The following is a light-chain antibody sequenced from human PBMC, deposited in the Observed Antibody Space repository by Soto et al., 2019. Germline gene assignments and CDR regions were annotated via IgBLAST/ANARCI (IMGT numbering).Light chain of an antibody. V-gene: IGKV1-39*01. CDR1: QTIINY. CDR2: AAS. CDR3: QQSYSTRQWT. Sequence: GDRVTITCRASQTIINYLNWYQQKPGKAPKLLIYAASSLQSGVPSRFSGSGSGTDFTLTITSLQPEDFATYYCQQSYSTRQWTFGQGTKVVI. J-gene: IGKJ1*01.